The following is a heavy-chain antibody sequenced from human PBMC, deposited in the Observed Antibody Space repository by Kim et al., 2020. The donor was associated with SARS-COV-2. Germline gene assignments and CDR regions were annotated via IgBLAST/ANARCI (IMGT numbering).Heavy chain of an antibody. V-gene: IGHV3-23*01. J-gene: IGHJ3*02. CDR1: GFTFSSYA. CDR3: AKGAQNQLRYAAFDI. Sequence: GGSLRLACAAAGFTFSSYAVSWVRQAPGKGLEWVSTISGAGHTTHYADSVKGRFTISRDNSKSTLSLQMNSLRVDDTAVYYCAKGAQNQLRYAAFDIWG. CDR2: ISGAGHTT. D-gene: IGHD2-2*02.